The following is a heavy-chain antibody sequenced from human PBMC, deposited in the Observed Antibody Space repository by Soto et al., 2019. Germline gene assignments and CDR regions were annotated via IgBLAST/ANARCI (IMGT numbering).Heavy chain of an antibody. Sequence: ASVKVSCKASGYTFTDYYMHWVLQAPGQGLEWMGWINPNSGGTNYAQKFQGRVTMTRDTSISTAYMELNRLRSDDTAVYYCARDQSPSSGWPGMDVWGQGTTVTV. CDR2: INPNSGGT. CDR3: ARDQSPSSGWPGMDV. J-gene: IGHJ6*02. D-gene: IGHD6-19*01. V-gene: IGHV1-2*02. CDR1: GYTFTDYY.